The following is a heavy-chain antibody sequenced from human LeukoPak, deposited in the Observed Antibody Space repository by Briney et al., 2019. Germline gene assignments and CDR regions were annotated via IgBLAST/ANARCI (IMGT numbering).Heavy chain of an antibody. CDR2: IYYSGST. J-gene: IGHJ3*02. CDR3: ATYYYDSSGYYYSGYDAFDI. Sequence: SETLSLTCAVYGGSFSGYYWSWIRQHPGKGLEWIGYIYYSGSTYYNPSLKSRVTISVDTSKNQFSLKLSSVTAADTAVYYCATYYYDSSGYYYSGYDAFDIWGQGTMVTVSS. V-gene: IGHV4-31*11. D-gene: IGHD3-22*01. CDR1: GGSFSGYY.